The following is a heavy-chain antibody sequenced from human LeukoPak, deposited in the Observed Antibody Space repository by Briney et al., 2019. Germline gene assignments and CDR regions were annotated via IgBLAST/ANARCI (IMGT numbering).Heavy chain of an antibody. Sequence: GGSLRLSCAASGFTVSSNYMSWVRQAPGKGLEWVSAISGSGGSTYYADSVKGRFTISRDNSKNTLYLQMNSLRAEDTAVYYCAWGQDYYYGMDVWGQGTTVTVSS. J-gene: IGHJ6*02. CDR3: AWGQDYYYGMDV. V-gene: IGHV3-23*01. D-gene: IGHD3-16*01. CDR2: ISGSGGST. CDR1: GFTVSSNY.